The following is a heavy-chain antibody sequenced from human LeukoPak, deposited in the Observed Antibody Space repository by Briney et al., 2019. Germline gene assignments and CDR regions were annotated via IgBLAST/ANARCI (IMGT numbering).Heavy chain of an antibody. CDR3: ARHYGP. J-gene: IGHJ5*02. CDR2: IYDSGST. Sequence: SSEILSLTCTVSGVSIRSIYLYWGWFRQPPGKGLEWIGSIYDSGSTYYNPSLKSRVTISVDTSKNQFSLKLNSVTAADTAVYYCARHYGPWGQGTLVTVSS. V-gene: IGHV4-39*01. CDR1: GVSIRSIYLY. D-gene: IGHD3-10*01.